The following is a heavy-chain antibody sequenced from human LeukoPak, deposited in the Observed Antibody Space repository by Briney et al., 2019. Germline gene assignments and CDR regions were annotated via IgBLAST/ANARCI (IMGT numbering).Heavy chain of an antibody. CDR2: VYTSGST. CDR1: GYSISSGYY. CDR3: ARRYCSGGSCYSDRGAFDI. V-gene: IGHV4-38-2*02. Sequence: PSETLSPTCTVSGYSISSGYYWGWIRQPPGKGLEWIGHVYTSGSTNYNPSLKSRVTISVDTSKNQFSLMLRSVTAADTAVYYCARRYCSGGSCYSDRGAFDIWGQGTMVTVSS. D-gene: IGHD2-15*01. J-gene: IGHJ3*02.